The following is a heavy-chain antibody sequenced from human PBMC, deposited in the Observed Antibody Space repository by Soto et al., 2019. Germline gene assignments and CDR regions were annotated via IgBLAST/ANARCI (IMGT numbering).Heavy chain of an antibody. V-gene: IGHV3-7*03. CDR3: AIFSSGWSFDY. Sequence: GGSLRLSCAASGFTFSSYWMSWVRQAPGKGLEWVANIKQDGSEKYYVDSVKGRFTISRDNAKNSLYLQMNSLRAEDTAVYYCAIFSSGWSFDYWGQETLVTVSS. CDR2: IKQDGSEK. D-gene: IGHD6-19*01. J-gene: IGHJ4*02. CDR1: GFTFSSYW.